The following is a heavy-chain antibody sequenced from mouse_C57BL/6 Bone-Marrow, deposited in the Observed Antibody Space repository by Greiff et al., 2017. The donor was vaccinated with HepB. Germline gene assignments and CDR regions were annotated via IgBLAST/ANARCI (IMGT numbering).Heavy chain of an antibody. Sequence: VQLQQPGAELVKPGASVKMSCQASGYTFTSYWITWVKQRPGQGLEWIGDIYPGSGSTNYNEKFKSKATLTVDTSSSTAYMQLSSLTAEDSAVYYCAGGNYVHAMDYWGQGTSVTVSS. CDR1: GYTFTSYW. CDR3: AGGNYVHAMDY. V-gene: IGHV1-55*01. CDR2: IYPGSGST. D-gene: IGHD1-1*01. J-gene: IGHJ4*01.